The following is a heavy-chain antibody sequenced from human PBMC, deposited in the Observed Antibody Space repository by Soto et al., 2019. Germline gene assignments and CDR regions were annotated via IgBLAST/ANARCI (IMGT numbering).Heavy chain of an antibody. CDR2: ISSSSSTI. CDR3: ARGGGIVVVPAATKYLSGREV. V-gene: IGHV3-48*02. J-gene: IGHJ6*01. D-gene: IGHD2-2*01. CDR1: GFTFSSYS. Sequence: PGGSLRLSCAASGFTFSSYSMTWVRQAPGKGLEWVSYISSSSSTIYYADSVKGRFTISRDNAKNSLYLQMNSLRDEDTAVYYCARGGGIVVVPAATKYLSGREVWGQVNTATLHS.